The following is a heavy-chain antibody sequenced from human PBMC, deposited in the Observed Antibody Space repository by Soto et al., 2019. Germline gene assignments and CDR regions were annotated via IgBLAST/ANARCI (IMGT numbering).Heavy chain of an antibody. CDR2: IYYSGST. CDR1: GGSIGGGGDY. Sequence: SETLSLTCPVSGGSIGGGGDYWSWLSQHPGKGLEWIGYIYYSGSTYYNPSLKSRVTISVDTSKNQFSLKLSSVTAADTAVYYCARDSRIAAAGMVYWGQGTLVTVSS. V-gene: IGHV4-31*03. D-gene: IGHD6-13*01. CDR3: ARDSRIAAAGMVY. J-gene: IGHJ4*02.